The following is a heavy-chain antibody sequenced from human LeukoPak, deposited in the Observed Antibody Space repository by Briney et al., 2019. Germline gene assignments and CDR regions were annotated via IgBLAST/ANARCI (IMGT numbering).Heavy chain of an antibody. J-gene: IGHJ4*02. CDR3: AKDHEGVVIISSFDY. CDR2: ISGSGGST. V-gene: IGHV3-23*01. CDR1: GFTFSSYA. Sequence: GGSLRLSCAASGFTFSSYAMSWVRQAPGKGLEWVSAISGSGGSTYYADSVKGRFTISRDNSKNTLYLQMNSLRAEDTAVYYCAKDHEGVVIISSFDYWGQGTLVTVSS. D-gene: IGHD3-3*01.